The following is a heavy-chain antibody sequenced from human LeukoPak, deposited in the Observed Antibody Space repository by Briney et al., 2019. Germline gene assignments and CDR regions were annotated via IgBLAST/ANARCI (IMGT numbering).Heavy chain of an antibody. Sequence: GGSLRLSCAASGFTFSSYSMNWVPQAPGKGLEWVSSISSSSSYIYYADSVKGRFTISRDNAKNSLYLQMNSLRAEDTAVYYCARVTEAPYYFDYWGQGTLVTVSS. CDR2: ISSSSSYI. CDR1: GFTFSSYS. V-gene: IGHV3-21*01. J-gene: IGHJ4*02. CDR3: ARVTEAPYYFDY.